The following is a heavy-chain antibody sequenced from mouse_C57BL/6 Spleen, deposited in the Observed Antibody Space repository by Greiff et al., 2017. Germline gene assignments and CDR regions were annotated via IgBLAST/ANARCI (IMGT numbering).Heavy chain of an antibody. CDR1: GYTFTSYW. CDR2: IDPSDSYT. V-gene: IGHV1-59*01. Sequence: QVQLQQPGAELVRPGTSVKLSCKASGYTFTSYWMHWVKQRPGQGLEWIGVIDPSDSYTNYNQKFKGKATLTVDTSSSTAYMRLSSLTAEDSAVYYCARRGLTTVVATVPFDYWGQGTTLTVSS. J-gene: IGHJ2*01. D-gene: IGHD1-1*01. CDR3: ARRGLTTVVATVPFDY.